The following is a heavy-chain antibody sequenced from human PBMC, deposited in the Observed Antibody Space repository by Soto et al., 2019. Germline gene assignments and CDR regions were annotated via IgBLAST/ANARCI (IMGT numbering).Heavy chain of an antibody. CDR1: GGCISSYY. V-gene: IGHV4-59*07. D-gene: IGHD6-13*01. J-gene: IGHJ3*02. CDR2: IYYSGST. Sequence: HSGSLSLTSTVPGGCISSYYWSWIRQHPGKGLEWIGYIYYSGSTNYNPSLKSRVTISVDTSKNQFSLKPSSVTAADTAVYYCARGFLGSSWSTDAFDIWGQGTMVTVSS. CDR3: ARGFLGSSWSTDAFDI.